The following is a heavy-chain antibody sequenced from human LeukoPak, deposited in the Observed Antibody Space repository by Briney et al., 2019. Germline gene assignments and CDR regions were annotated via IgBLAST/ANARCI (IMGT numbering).Heavy chain of an antibody. Sequence: TGGSLRLSCAASGFTFSTYNMNWVRQAPGKGLEWVSYISSISNSIYYADSVKGRFTISRDNAKNSLYLQMNSLRAEDTAVYYCAELGITMIGGVWGKGTTVTISS. CDR2: ISSISNSI. D-gene: IGHD3-10*02. CDR3: AELGITMIGGV. V-gene: IGHV3-48*01. J-gene: IGHJ6*04. CDR1: GFTFSTYN.